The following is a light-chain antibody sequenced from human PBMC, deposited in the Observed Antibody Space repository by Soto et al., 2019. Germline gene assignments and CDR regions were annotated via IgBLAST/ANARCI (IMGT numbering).Light chain of an antibody. V-gene: IGKV1-33*01. J-gene: IGKJ5*01. CDR1: QDISNY. CDR3: QQYGA. Sequence: DIQMTQSPSSLSASVGDRVTITCQASQDISNYFNWYQQKPGKAPKLLIYDASNLETGVPSRFSGSGSGTDFTFTISSLQPEDIATYYCQQYGAFGQGTRLEIK. CDR2: DAS.